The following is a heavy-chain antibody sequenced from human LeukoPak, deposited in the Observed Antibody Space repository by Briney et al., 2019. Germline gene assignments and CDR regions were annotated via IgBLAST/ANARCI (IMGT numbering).Heavy chain of an antibody. CDR3: AKDWGVYDSSGYYSGYWYFDL. Sequence: PGGSLRLSCAASGFTFSSCSMNWVRQAPGKGLEWVSSISSSSSYIYYADSVKGRFTISRDNSKNTLYLQMNSLRAEDTAVYYCAKDWGVYDSSGYYSGYWYFDLWGRGTLVTVSS. D-gene: IGHD3-22*01. CDR2: ISSSSSYI. V-gene: IGHV3-21*04. CDR1: GFTFSSCS. J-gene: IGHJ2*01.